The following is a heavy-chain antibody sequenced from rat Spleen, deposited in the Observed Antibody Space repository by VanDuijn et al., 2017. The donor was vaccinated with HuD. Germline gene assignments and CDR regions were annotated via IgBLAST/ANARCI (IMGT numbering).Heavy chain of an antibody. CDR2: ITYSGTT. J-gene: IGHJ2*01. CDR1: GYSITSNY. CDR3: ARDNNYKAY. V-gene: IGHV3-1*01. D-gene: IGHD1-10*01. Sequence: EVQLQESGPGLVKPSQSLSLTCSVTGYSITSNYWGWIRKFPGNKMELMGYITYSGTTNYNPSLKSRISITRDTSKNQFFLQVNSVTTEDTATYYCARDNNYKAYWGQGVMVTVSS.